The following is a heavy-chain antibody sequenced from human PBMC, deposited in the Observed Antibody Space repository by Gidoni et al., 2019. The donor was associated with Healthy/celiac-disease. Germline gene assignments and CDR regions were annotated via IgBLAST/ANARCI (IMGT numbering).Heavy chain of an antibody. CDR3: ATLQWLGDY. D-gene: IGHD6-19*01. Sequence: EVQLLESGGGLVLPGGSLRLSCAASGFTFRSYAMSWVRQARGQWLEWVSAISGSGGSTYYADSVKGRFTISRDNSKNTLYLQMNSLRAEDTAVYYCATLQWLGDYWGQGTLVTVSS. V-gene: IGHV3-23*01. J-gene: IGHJ4*02. CDR1: GFTFRSYA. CDR2: ISGSGGST.